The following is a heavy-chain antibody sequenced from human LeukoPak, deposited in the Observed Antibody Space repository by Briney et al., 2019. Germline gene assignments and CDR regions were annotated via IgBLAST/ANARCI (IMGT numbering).Heavy chain of an antibody. D-gene: IGHD6-19*01. CDR3: ATRPLGAGDFDY. J-gene: IGHJ4*02. CDR2: IYYSGST. V-gene: IGHV4-59*01. Sequence: PSETLSLTCTVSGGSISSYYWSWIRQPPGKGLEWIGYIYYSGSTNYNPSLKSRVTISVDTSKHQFSLKLSSVTAADTAVYYCATRPLGAGDFDYWGQGTLVTVSS. CDR1: GGSISSYY.